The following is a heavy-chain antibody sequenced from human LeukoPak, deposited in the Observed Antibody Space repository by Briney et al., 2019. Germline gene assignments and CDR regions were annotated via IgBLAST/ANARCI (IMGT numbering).Heavy chain of an antibody. D-gene: IGHD3-10*01. CDR3: ARDRRSGRLFDP. J-gene: IGHJ5*02. Sequence: SETLSLTYTVSGGSISSGGYYWSWIRQHPGKGLEWIGYIYYSGSTYYNPSLKSRVTISVDTSKNQFSLKLSSVTAADTAVYYCARDRRSGRLFDPWGQGTLVTVSS. CDR2: IYYSGST. V-gene: IGHV4-31*03. CDR1: GGSISSGGYY.